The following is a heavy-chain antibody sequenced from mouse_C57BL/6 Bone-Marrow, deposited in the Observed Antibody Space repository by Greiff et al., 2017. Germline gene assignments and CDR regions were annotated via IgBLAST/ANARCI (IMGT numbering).Heavy chain of an antibody. Sequence: EVMLVESGGGLVQPGGSLKLSCAASGFTFSDYGMAWVRQAPRKGPEWVAFISNLAYSIYYADTVTGRVTISRENAKNTLYLEMSSLRSEDTAMYYCARRGTTVMDYWGQGTSVTVSS. J-gene: IGHJ4*01. D-gene: IGHD1-1*01. CDR3: ARRGTTVMDY. CDR2: ISNLAYSI. CDR1: GFTFSDYG. V-gene: IGHV5-15*04.